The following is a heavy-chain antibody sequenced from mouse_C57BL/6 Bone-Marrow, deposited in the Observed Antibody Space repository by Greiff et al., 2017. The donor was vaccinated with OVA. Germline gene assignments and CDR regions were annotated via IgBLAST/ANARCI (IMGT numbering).Heavy chain of an antibody. Sequence: EVKLVESGGGLVKPGGSLKLSCAASGFTFSSYAMSWVRQTPEKRLEWVATISDGGSYTYYPDNVKGRFTISRDNAKNNLYLQMSHLKSEDTAMYYCARVGGITTVVADYWGQGTTLTVSS. D-gene: IGHD1-1*01. CDR3: ARVGGITTVVADY. V-gene: IGHV5-4*03. CDR2: ISDGGSYT. CDR1: GFTFSSYA. J-gene: IGHJ2*01.